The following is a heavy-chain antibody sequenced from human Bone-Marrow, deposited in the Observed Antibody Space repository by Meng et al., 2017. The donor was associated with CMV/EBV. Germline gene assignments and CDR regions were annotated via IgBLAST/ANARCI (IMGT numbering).Heavy chain of an antibody. CDR3: ARDPDRDIVVVPAAMGWFDP. Sequence: GESLKISCAASGFTFSSYAVHWVRQAPGKGLEWVAVISYDGSNKYYADSVKGRFTISRDNSKNTLYLQMNSLRAEDTAVYYCARDPDRDIVVVPAAMGWFDPWGQGTLVTVSS. D-gene: IGHD2-2*01. CDR2: ISYDGSNK. CDR1: GFTFSSYA. V-gene: IGHV3-30*04. J-gene: IGHJ5*02.